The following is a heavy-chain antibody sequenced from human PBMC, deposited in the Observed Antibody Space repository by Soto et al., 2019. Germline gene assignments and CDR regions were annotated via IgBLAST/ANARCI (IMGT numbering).Heavy chain of an antibody. V-gene: IGHV4-31*03. D-gene: IGHD2-15*01. Sequence: QVQLQESGPGLVKPSQTLSLTCTVSGGSINTGGYYWGWIRHLPGEGLEWIGHIFYTGTAYYNPSLRSRVTVSIDTSANQFSLHTYSVTAAATAMFYCARRLDDTPETFFNSFDPWGQGILVTVSS. CDR3: ARRLDDTPETFFNSFDP. CDR2: IFYTGTA. J-gene: IGHJ5*02. CDR1: GGSINTGGYY.